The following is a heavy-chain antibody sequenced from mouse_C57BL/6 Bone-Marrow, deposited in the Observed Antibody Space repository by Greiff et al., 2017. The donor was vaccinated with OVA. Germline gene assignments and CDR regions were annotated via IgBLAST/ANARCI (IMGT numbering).Heavy chain of an antibody. V-gene: IGHV1-82*01. D-gene: IGHD1-1*01. Sequence: LVESGPELVKPGASVKISCKASGYAFSSSWMNWVKQRPGKGLEWIGRIYPGDGDTTYNGKFKGKATLTADKSSSTAYMQLSRLTSEGSAVYFCARGGTTVVARAMDYWGQGTSVTVS. CDR2: IYPGDGDT. J-gene: IGHJ4*01. CDR3: ARGGTTVVARAMDY. CDR1: GYAFSSSW.